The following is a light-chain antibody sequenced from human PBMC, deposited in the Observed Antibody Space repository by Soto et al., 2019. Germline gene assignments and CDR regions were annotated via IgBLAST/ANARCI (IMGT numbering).Light chain of an antibody. V-gene: IGLV8-61*01. J-gene: IGLJ1*01. CDR3: VLYVGSGISV. CDR1: SGSVSTSYY. Sequence: QTVVTQEPSFSVSPGGTVTLTCGLSSGSVSTSYYPSWYQQTPGQAPRTLIYSTNTRSSGVPDRFSGSILGNKAALTITGAQADDESDYYCVLYVGSGISVCGTGTKVTVL. CDR2: STN.